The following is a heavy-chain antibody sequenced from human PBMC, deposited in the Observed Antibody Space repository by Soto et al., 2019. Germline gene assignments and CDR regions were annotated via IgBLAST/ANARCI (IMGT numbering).Heavy chain of an antibody. CDR1: GYTFTSYA. Sequence: GXSVEVSCKASGYTFTSYAMHWVRQAPGQRLEWMGWINAGNGNTKYSQKFQGRVTITRDTSASTAYMELSSLRSEDTAVYYCAILDYYDSSGCPFDYWGQGTLVTVYS. CDR3: AILDYYDSSGCPFDY. V-gene: IGHV1-3*01. CDR2: INAGNGNT. D-gene: IGHD3-22*01. J-gene: IGHJ4*02.